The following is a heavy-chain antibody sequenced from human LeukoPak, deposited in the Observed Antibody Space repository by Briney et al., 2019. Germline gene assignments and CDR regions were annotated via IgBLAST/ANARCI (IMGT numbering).Heavy chain of an antibody. Sequence: GGSLRLSCAASGFTFSSYAMSWVRQAPGKGLEWVSSISASGDSTYYADSVKGRFTISRDNSKNTLHLQMNSLRAEDTAVYYCAKDWYYYDSGTSYHPTYFDYWGQGTLVTVSS. D-gene: IGHD3-10*01. CDR3: AKDWYYYDSGTSYHPTYFDY. CDR1: GFTFSSYA. J-gene: IGHJ4*02. CDR2: ISASGDST. V-gene: IGHV3-23*01.